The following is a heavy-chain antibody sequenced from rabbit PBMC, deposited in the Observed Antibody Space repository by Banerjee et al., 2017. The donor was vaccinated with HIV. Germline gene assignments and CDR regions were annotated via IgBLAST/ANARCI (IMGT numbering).Heavy chain of an antibody. CDR2: IYPGSGRT. J-gene: IGHJ4*01. CDR1: GIDISSYH. D-gene: IGHD4-2*01. Sequence: QSLEESGGGLVQPGGSLTLSCKASGIDISSYHMNWVRQAPGKGLEWIGCIYPGSGRTDYASWVNGRFTISKTSSTTVTLHMTSLTAADTATYFCARRADYAGGGNFNLWGPGTLVTVS. V-gene: IGHV1S40*01. CDR3: ARRADYAGGGNFNL.